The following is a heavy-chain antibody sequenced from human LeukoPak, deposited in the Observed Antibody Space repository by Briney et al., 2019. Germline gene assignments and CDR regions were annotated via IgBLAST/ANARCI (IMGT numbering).Heavy chain of an antibody. CDR2: INPNSGGT. J-gene: IGHJ4*02. V-gene: IGHV1-2*02. D-gene: IGHD3-22*01. CDR3: ARVVVPHYFDY. CDR1: GYTFTGYS. Sequence: ASVKVSCKASGYTFTGYSIHWVRQAPGQGLEWMGWINPNSGGTNYAQKFQGRVTMTRDTSISTAYMELSRLRSDDTAVYYCARVVVPHYFDYWGQGTLVTVSS.